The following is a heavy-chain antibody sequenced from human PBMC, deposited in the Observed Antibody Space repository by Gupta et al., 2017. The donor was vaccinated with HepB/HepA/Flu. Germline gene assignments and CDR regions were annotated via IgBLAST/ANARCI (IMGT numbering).Heavy chain of an antibody. CDR2: ISGDGGST. J-gene: IGHJ6*02. Sequence: EVQLVESGGGVVQPGGSLRLSCAASGFTFDDYAMHWVRQAPGKGLEWVSLISGDGGSTYDADSVKGRFTISRDNSKNSLYLQMNSLRTEDTALYYCAKDIRDIVVVPAAMGYYYGMDVWGQGTPVTVSS. D-gene: IGHD2-2*01. CDR1: GFTFDDYA. V-gene: IGHV3-43*02. CDR3: AKDIRDIVVVPAAMGYYYGMDV.